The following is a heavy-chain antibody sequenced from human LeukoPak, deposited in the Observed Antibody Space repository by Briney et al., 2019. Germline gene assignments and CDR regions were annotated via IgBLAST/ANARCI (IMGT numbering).Heavy chain of an antibody. J-gene: IGHJ4*02. CDR2: MNPNSGNT. V-gene: IGHV1-8*01. D-gene: IGHD6-13*01. CDR3: ARVAAGVVYYFDY. Sequence: GASVKVSCKASGYTFTSYDINWVRQATGQGLEWMGWMNPNSGNTGYAQKFQGRVTMTRNTSISTAYMELSRLRSDDTAVYYCARVAAGVVYYFDYWGQGTLVTVSS. CDR1: GYTFTSYD.